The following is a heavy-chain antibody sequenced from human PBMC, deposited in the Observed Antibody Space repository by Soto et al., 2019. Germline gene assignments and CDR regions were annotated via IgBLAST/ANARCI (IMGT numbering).Heavy chain of an antibody. D-gene: IGHD2-2*01. V-gene: IGHV4-34*01. CDR3: ARVVVPTAHAIGSFDY. CDR2: INHSGST. Sequence: SETLSLTCAVYGGSFSGYYWSWIRQPPGKGLEWIGEINHSGSTNYNPSLKSRVTISVDTSKNQFSLKLSSVTAADTAVYYCARVVVPTAHAIGSFDYWGQGTLVTVSS. CDR1: GGSFSGYY. J-gene: IGHJ4*02.